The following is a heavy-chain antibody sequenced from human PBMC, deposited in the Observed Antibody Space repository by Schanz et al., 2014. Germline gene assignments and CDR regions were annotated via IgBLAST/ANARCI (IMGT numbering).Heavy chain of an antibody. CDR1: GYTFTSYG. CDR2: ISAYNGNT. V-gene: IGHV1-18*01. D-gene: IGHD6-13*01. Sequence: VQLVQSGAEVKKPGASVKVSCKASGYTFTSYGISWVRQAPGQGLEWMGWISAYNGNTNYAQKLQGRVTMTTDTSTSTASMELRSLRSDDTAVYYCARDNLVSSSWYNYYGMDVWGQGTTVTVSS. CDR3: ARDNLVSSSWYNYYGMDV. J-gene: IGHJ6*02.